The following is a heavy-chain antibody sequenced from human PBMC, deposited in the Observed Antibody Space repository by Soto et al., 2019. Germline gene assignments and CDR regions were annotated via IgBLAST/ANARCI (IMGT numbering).Heavy chain of an antibody. Sequence: QVQLVQSGAEVKKPGSSVKVSCKASGGTFSSYAISWVRQAPGQGLEWMGGSIPIFGTANYEQKVQGRVTITADESTSTAYMELSSLRSEDTAVYYCARGGSYNWNYFHFDYWGQGTLVTVSS. CDR1: GGTFSSYA. D-gene: IGHD1-7*01. CDR2: SIPIFGTA. V-gene: IGHV1-69*01. J-gene: IGHJ4*02. CDR3: ARGGSYNWNYFHFDY.